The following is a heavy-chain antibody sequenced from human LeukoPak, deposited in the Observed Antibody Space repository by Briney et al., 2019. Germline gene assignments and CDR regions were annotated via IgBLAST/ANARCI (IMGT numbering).Heavy chain of an antibody. CDR1: GFTFSDYD. CDR3: VRTGPGELGY. CDR2: ISSSSSTI. V-gene: IGHV3-48*04. Sequence: GGSLRLSCAASGFTFSDYDMNWVRQAPGKGLEWVSYISSSSSTIYYPDSVKGRFTISRDNAKNSLYLQMNSLRAEDTAVYYCVRTGPGELGYWGQGTLVTVSS. D-gene: IGHD6-13*01. J-gene: IGHJ4*02.